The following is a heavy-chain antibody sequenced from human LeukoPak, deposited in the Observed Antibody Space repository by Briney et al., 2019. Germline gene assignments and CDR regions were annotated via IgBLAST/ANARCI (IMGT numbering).Heavy chain of an antibody. D-gene: IGHD5-12*01. Sequence: PGGSLRLSCAASGFQFNAYSMSWVRQAPGKGLEWMSYISSISSTIKYAEPTIYYADSVKGRFTISRNNARNSLSLQMNSLRTEDTAVYFCVRVAGQHRYEKYYFDHWGQGALVTVSS. V-gene: IGHV3-48*01. J-gene: IGHJ4*02. CDR1: GFQFNAYS. CDR3: VRVAGQHRYEKYYFDH. CDR2: ISSISSTIKYAEPTI.